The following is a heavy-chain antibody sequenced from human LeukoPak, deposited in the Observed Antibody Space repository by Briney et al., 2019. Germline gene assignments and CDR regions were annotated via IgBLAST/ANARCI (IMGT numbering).Heavy chain of an antibody. CDR3: ARDRGDWLPRDIDY. Sequence: PGGSLRLSCAASGFTFSSYSMNWVRQAPGEGLEWVSYISSSSNTIYYADSVKGRFTISRDNAKNSLYLQMNSLRAEDTAVYYCARDRGDWLPRDIDYWGQGTLVTVSS. V-gene: IGHV3-48*01. CDR2: ISSSSNTI. D-gene: IGHD2-21*02. CDR1: GFTFSSYS. J-gene: IGHJ4*02.